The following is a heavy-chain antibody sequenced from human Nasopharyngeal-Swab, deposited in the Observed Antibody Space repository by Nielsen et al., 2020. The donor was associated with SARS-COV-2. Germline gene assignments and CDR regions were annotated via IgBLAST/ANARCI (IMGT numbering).Heavy chain of an antibody. CDR1: GGSISSYY. CDR3: ARDGGYKIDN. J-gene: IGHJ4*02. Sequence: SETLSLTCTVSGGSISSYYWSWIRQPAGKGLEWIGRIYTSGSTNYNPFLKSRVIISVDTSKNQFSLELGSVTAADTAVYYCARDGGYKIDNWGQGTLVTVSS. D-gene: IGHD5-24*01. V-gene: IGHV4-4*07. CDR2: IYTSGST.